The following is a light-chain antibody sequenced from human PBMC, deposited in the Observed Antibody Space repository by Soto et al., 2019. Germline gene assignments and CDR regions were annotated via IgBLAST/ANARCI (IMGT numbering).Light chain of an antibody. Sequence: DIQMTQSPSTLFASVGDRVTITCRASQSISSWLAWYQQKPGKAPKLLIYAAYTLQSGVTSRFSGSGSGTEFTLTISSLQPEDFATYYCQQLNSYPITFGQGTRLEIK. J-gene: IGKJ5*01. V-gene: IGKV1-5*01. CDR1: QSISSW. CDR2: AAY. CDR3: QQLNSYPIT.